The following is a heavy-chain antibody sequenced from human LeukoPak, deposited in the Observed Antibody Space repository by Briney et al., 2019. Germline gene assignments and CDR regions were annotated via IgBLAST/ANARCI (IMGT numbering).Heavy chain of an antibody. CDR1: GFTFSSYG. J-gene: IGHJ4*02. CDR3: AKDLEPQLVGAADY. V-gene: IGHV3-30*18. CDR2: ISYDGSNK. Sequence: GKSLRLSCAASGFTFSSYGMHWVRQAPGKGLEWVAVISYDGSNKYYADSVKGRFTISRDNSKNTLYLQMNSLRAEDTAVYYCAKDLEPQLVGAADYWGQGTLVTVSS. D-gene: IGHD1-26*01.